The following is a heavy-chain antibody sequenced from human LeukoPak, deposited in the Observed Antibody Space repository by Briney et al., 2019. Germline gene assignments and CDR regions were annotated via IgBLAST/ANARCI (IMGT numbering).Heavy chain of an antibody. J-gene: IGHJ4*02. D-gene: IGHD6-13*01. Sequence: GGSLRLSCVVSGFTFSSNYMSWVRQAPGKGVEGGSVIYSGGSTYYSDSVTGGFTISRDNSNNPLYLQMNSLRAEDTAVYYCASPPPKGSSWYWYFDYWGQGTLVTVSS. CDR3: ASPPPKGSSWYWYFDY. V-gene: IGHV3-53*01. CDR1: GFTFSSNY. CDR2: IYSGGST.